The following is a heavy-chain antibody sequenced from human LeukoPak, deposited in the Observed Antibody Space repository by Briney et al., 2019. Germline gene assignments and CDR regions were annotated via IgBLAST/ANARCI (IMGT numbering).Heavy chain of an antibody. D-gene: IGHD6-19*01. J-gene: IGHJ4*02. V-gene: IGHV3-74*01. CDR1: GFTFSSYS. CDR2: ISIDGSIT. Sequence: GGSLRLSCAASGFTFSSYSMNWVRQAPGKGLVWVSRISIDGSITTYADSVKGRFTTSRDNAKNTLYLQMNSLRAEDTAVYYCARGTAVAGTYYSDYWGQGTLVTVSS. CDR3: ARGTAVAGTYYSDY.